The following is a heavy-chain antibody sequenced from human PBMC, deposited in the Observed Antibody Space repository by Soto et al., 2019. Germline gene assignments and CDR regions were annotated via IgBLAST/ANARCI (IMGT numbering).Heavy chain of an antibody. V-gene: IGHV4-59*08. CDR1: GGSINSYY. Sequence: QVQLQESGPGLVKPSETLSLTCTVSGGSINSYYWSWIRQPPGKGLEWIGYIYYSGSTNYNPSLKSRITISADTSTNQFSLKLSSVTAADTAVYYCARHISSGTNIAAIRSFDPWGQGTLVTVSS. CDR2: IYYSGST. D-gene: IGHD1-7*01. J-gene: IGHJ5*02. CDR3: ARHISSGTNIAAIRSFDP.